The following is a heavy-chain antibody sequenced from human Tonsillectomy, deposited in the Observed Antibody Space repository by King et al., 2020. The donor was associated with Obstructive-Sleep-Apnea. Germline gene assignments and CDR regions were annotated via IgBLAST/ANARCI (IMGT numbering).Heavy chain of an antibody. J-gene: IGHJ4*02. CDR2: INHSGST. CDR1: GGSFSGYY. V-gene: IGHV4-34*01. Sequence: VQLQQWGAGLLKPSETPSLTCAVYGGSFSGYYWSWIRQPPGKGLEWIGEINHSGSTNYNPSLKSRVTISVDTYKNQFSLKLSSVTAADTAVYYCARYLYSSNPFDYWGQATLVTVSS. D-gene: IGHD6-13*01. CDR3: ARYLYSSNPFDY.